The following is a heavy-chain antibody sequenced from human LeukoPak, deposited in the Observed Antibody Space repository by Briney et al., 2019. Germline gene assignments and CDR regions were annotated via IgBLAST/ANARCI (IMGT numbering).Heavy chain of an antibody. CDR3: AKDRLAVAGTSMDV. Sequence: PGGSLRLSCAASGFTFSSYGMHWVRQAPGKGLEWVAVISYDGSNKYYADSVKGQFTISRDNSKNTLYLQMNSLRAEDTAVYYCAKDRLAVAGTSMDVWGQGTTVTVSS. D-gene: IGHD6-19*01. CDR1: GFTFSSYG. J-gene: IGHJ6*02. V-gene: IGHV3-30*18. CDR2: ISYDGSNK.